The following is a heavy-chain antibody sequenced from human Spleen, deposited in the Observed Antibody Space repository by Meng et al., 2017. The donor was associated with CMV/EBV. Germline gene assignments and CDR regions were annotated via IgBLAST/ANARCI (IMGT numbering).Heavy chain of an antibody. CDR2: IHTYNGQT. CDR3: ARDDCSDTGCYSDPFDY. CDR1: GYTFTDFG. J-gene: IGHJ4*02. V-gene: IGHV1-18*01. D-gene: IGHD2-15*01. Sequence: ASVKVSCKTSGYTFTDFGLSWVRQAPGQGPEWMGWIHTYNGQTRYAARLFDRVTLTRDTSTNTAYLELRGLTSADTAVYYCARDDCSDTGCYSDPFDYWGQGTLVTVSS.